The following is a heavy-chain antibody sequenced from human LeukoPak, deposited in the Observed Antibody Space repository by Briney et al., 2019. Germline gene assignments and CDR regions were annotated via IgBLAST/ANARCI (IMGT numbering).Heavy chain of an antibody. J-gene: IGHJ4*02. V-gene: IGHV4-59*01. CDR3: ARHGPDYKIDY. CDR1: GGSISSYY. Sequence: SETLSLTCTVSGGSISSYYWSWIRQPPGKGLEWIGYIYYSESTNYNPSLKSRVTISVDTSKNQFSLKLSSVTAADTAVYYCARHGPDYKIDYWGQGTLVTVSS. CDR2: IYYSEST. D-gene: IGHD4-17*01.